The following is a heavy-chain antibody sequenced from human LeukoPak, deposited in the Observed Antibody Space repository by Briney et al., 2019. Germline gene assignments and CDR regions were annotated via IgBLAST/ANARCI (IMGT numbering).Heavy chain of an antibody. CDR3: ARDIGGSYTAIDY. V-gene: IGHV3-21*01. J-gene: IGHJ4*02. CDR2: ISSSSAHI. Sequence: SGGSLRLSCAASGFTFSSYSMNWVRQAPGKGLEWVPFISSSSAHINYADSVKGRFTISRDNPRNSLYLQMNSLRAEDTAVYYCARDIGGSYTAIDYWGQGTLVTVSS. D-gene: IGHD1-26*01. CDR1: GFTFSSYS.